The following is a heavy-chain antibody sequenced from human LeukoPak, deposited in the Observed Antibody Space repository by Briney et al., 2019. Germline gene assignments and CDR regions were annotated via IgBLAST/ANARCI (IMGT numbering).Heavy chain of an antibody. Sequence: PSQTLSLTCTVSGGSISSGSYYWSWIRQPAGKGLEWIGRIYTSGSTNYNPSLKSRVTISVDTSKNQFSLKLSSVTAADTAVYYCAMMNPVGAGYWGQGTLVTVSS. CDR3: AMMNPVGAGY. V-gene: IGHV4-61*02. J-gene: IGHJ4*02. D-gene: IGHD1-26*01. CDR2: IYTSGST. CDR1: GGSISSGSYY.